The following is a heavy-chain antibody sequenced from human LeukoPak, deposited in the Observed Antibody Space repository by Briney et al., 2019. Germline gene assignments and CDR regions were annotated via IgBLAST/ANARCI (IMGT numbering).Heavy chain of an antibody. J-gene: IGHJ3*02. Sequence: SETPSLTCTVSGDSISSYYWSWIRQPPGKGLEWIGYMYYSGSTNYNPSLKSRVTISVDTSKNQFSLKLNSVTAADTAVYYCASPIYGDYTENGFDIWGQGTMVTVSS. CDR3: ASPIYGDYTENGFDI. D-gene: IGHD4-17*01. CDR2: MYYSGST. CDR1: GDSISSYY. V-gene: IGHV4-59*12.